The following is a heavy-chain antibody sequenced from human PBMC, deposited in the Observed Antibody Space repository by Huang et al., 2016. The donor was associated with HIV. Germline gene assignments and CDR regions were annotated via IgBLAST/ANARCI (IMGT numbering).Heavy chain of an antibody. D-gene: IGHD3-10*01. J-gene: IGHJ3*02. Sequence: QVQLVESGGGVVQPGGSLRLSCAASGFTFSSYGMHWVRQAPGNGLEGVVFIRYDGSNKYYADAVRGRFTISRDNSKNTLYLQMNSLRAEDTAVYYCAKGSMANAFDIWGQGTMVTVSS. CDR3: AKGSMANAFDI. V-gene: IGHV3-30*02. CDR2: IRYDGSNK. CDR1: GFTFSSYG.